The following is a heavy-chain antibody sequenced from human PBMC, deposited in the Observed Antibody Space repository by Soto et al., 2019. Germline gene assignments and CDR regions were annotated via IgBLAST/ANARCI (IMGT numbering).Heavy chain of an antibody. CDR1: GGTFSNYA. Sequence: ASVKVSCKASGGTFSNYAISWVRQAPGQGLEWMGGIIPISPPANYAQQFQGRVTVTADESTSTASMELSSLRSEDTAMYYCARSNLDTTLVGHSYYYYGMDVWGQGTTVTVSS. D-gene: IGHD2-8*02. CDR2: IIPISPPA. V-gene: IGHV1-69*13. J-gene: IGHJ6*02. CDR3: ARSNLDTTLVGHSYYYYGMDV.